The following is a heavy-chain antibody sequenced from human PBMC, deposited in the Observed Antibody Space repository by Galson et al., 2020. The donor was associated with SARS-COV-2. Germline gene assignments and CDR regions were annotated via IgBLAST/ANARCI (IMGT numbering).Heavy chain of an antibody. CDR2: YYHSGTI. J-gene: IGHJ5*02. CDR1: GASISDYY. V-gene: IGHV4-59*01. D-gene: IGHD6-19*01. CDR3: ARMWAGSNFVDP. Sequence: SETLSLTCTVSGASISDYYWSWIRQPPGGGLEWIGYYYHSGTINSNPSLKGRVTMSVDTSKNQFSLILRSVTATDTATYYCARMWAGSNFVDPWGQGTLVTVSS.